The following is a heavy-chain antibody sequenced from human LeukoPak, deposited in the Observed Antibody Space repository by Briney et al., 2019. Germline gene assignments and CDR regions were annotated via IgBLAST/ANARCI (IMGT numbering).Heavy chain of an antibody. CDR3: ARLLLYCSDGICYFWEYFDS. J-gene: IGHJ4*02. Sequence: PSETLSLTCSVSGGSISSSTYSCGWIRQPPGKGLEWSGSFYYTADTYYGPSLKSRVTISVDTSKNQCSLKLTSLTAAETAVYCCARLLLYCSDGICYFWEYFDSWGQGTLVTVSS. V-gene: IGHV4-39*01. CDR1: GGSISSSTYS. D-gene: IGHD2-15*01. CDR2: FYYTADT.